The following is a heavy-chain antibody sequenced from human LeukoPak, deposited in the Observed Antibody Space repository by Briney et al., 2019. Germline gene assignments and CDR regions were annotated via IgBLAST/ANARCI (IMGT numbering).Heavy chain of an antibody. V-gene: IGHV3-7*01. Sequence: PGGSLRLSYAASGFTFTSYWMSWVRQAPGKGLEWVANRRQDGSEKYYVDSVKGRFTISRDNAKNSLYLQMNSLRPEDTAVYYCARERLYCTTINCYLPFDPWGLGTLVTVSS. CDR1: GFTFTSYW. J-gene: IGHJ5*02. D-gene: IGHD2-8*01. CDR2: RRQDGSEK. CDR3: ARERLYCTTINCYLPFDP.